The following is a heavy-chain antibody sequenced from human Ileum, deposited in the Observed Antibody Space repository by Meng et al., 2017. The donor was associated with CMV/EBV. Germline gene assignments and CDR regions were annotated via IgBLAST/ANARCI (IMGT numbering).Heavy chain of an antibody. CDR3: ARGESSSLDY. V-gene: IGHV6-1*01. CDR1: GDSVSGNSGA. J-gene: IGHJ4*02. CDR2: TYYRSRWYN. D-gene: IGHD6-13*01. Sequence: GPRPVKPSQTRPPTCAISGDSVSGNSGAWNWLWQSPSRGLEWLGRTYYRSRWYNDYAESVKSRITINPDTSTNQFSLDLSSVTPEDTAIYYCARGESSSLDYWGQGTLVTVSS.